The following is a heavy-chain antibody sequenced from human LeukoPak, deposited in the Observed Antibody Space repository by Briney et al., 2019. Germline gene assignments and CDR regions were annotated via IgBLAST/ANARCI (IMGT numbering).Heavy chain of an antibody. Sequence: PSETLSLTCALYGGSFSSYSWSWTWTRHTPEKGLEWIGEIIEKGNANYNPSLKSRVTIDLDTSKNQFSLKLTSMTAADTAMYYCARGYYPPRGYFDLWGRGTLVTVSS. D-gene: IGHD3-10*01. CDR2: IIEKGNA. J-gene: IGHJ2*01. CDR3: ARGYYPPRGYFDL. V-gene: IGHV4-34*01. CDR1: GGSFSSYS.